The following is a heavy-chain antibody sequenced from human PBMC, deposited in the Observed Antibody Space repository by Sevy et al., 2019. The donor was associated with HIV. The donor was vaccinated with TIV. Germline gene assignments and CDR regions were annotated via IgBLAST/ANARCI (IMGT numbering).Heavy chain of an antibody. CDR1: GFTFDDYA. Sequence: GGSVRLSCAASGFTFDDYAMHWVRQAPGKGLEWVSLISWDGGSTYYADSVKGRFTISRDNSKNSLYLQMNSLRAEDTALYYCAKDIGGVGGMIVPYFQHWGQGTLVTVSS. J-gene: IGHJ1*01. CDR3: AKDIGGVGGMIVPYFQH. CDR2: ISWDGGST. V-gene: IGHV3-43D*03. D-gene: IGHD3-22*01.